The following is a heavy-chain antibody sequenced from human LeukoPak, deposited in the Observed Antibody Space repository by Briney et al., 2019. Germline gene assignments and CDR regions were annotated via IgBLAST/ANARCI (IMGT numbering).Heavy chain of an antibody. CDR2: INHSGST. V-gene: IGHV4-34*01. Sequence: SETLSLTCAVYGGSFSGYYWSWIRQPPGKGLEWIGEINHSGSTNYNPSLKSRVTISVDTSKNQFSLKLSSVTAADTAVYNCARVGDIVVVPAVNFDYWGQGTLVTVSS. J-gene: IGHJ4*02. D-gene: IGHD2-2*01. CDR3: ARVGDIVVVPAVNFDY. CDR1: GGSFSGYY.